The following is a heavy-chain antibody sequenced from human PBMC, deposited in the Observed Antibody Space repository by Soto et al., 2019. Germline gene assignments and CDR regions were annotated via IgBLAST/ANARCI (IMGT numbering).Heavy chain of an antibody. CDR2: ISSSSTI. V-gene: IGHV3-48*02. Sequence: GXSLILSCAASGFTFSNYSMNWVRLAPGKGLEWVSYISSSSTIYYADSVKGRFTISRDNAKNSLYLQMNSLRDEDTAVYYCARHGYNYGGGYFDYWGQGTLVTVSS. J-gene: IGHJ4*02. CDR1: GFTFSNYS. D-gene: IGHD5-18*01. CDR3: ARHGYNYGGGYFDY.